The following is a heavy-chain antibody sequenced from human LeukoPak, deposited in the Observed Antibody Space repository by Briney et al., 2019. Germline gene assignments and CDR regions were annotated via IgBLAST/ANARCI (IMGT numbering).Heavy chain of an antibody. J-gene: IGHJ3*02. Sequence: ASVKVSCKASGYTFTSYYMHWVRQAPGQGLEWMGIINPSGGSTSYAQKFQGRVTMTRDTSTSTVYMELSSLRSEDTAVYYCAREAFCGGDCPNDVFDIWGQGTMVTVSS. CDR2: INPSGGST. CDR3: AREAFCGGDCPNDVFDI. CDR1: GYTFTSYY. V-gene: IGHV1-46*01. D-gene: IGHD2-21*02.